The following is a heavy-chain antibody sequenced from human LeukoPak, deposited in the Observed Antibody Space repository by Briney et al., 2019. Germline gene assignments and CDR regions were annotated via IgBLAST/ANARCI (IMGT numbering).Heavy chain of an antibody. Sequence: HSGGSLRLSCAASGFTFDDYNMHWVRQAPGKGLEWVSLISWDGGSTYYADSVKGRFTISRDNTKNSLYLQMNSLRAEDTAVYYCARDPSGSYYSTFDYWGQGTLVTVSS. CDR2: ISWDGGST. CDR1: GFTFDDYN. CDR3: ARDPSGSYYSTFDY. J-gene: IGHJ4*02. V-gene: IGHV3-43*01. D-gene: IGHD1-26*01.